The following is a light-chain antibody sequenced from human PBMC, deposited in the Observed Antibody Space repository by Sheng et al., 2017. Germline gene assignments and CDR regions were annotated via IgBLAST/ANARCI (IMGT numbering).Light chain of an antibody. CDR1: NIGSKG. CDR3: QVWDSGSDHLYV. V-gene: IGLV3-21*02. J-gene: IGLJ1*01. Sequence: SYVLTQPPSVSVAPGQTARITCGANNIGSKGVHWYQQKPGQAPVVVVYDDGVRPSGISERFSGSNAENTATLTISGAEAGDEADYYCQVWDSGSDHLYVFGTGTKVTVL. CDR2: DDG.